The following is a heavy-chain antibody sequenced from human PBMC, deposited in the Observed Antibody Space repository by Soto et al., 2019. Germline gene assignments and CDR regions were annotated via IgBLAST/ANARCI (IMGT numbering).Heavy chain of an antibody. CDR1: GFTFSSYA. D-gene: IGHD2-15*01. J-gene: IGHJ5*02. Sequence: GGSLRLSCAASGFTFSSYAMSWVRQAPGKGLEWVSAISGSGGSTYYADSVKGRFTISRDNSKNTLYLQMNSLRAEDTAVYYCAKGHIAVVVAANFDLCGQGTLVTVSS. CDR3: AKGHIAVVVAANFDL. V-gene: IGHV3-23*01. CDR2: ISGSGGST.